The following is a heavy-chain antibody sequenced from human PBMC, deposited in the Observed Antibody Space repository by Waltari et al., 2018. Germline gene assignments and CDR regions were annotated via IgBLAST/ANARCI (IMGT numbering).Heavy chain of an antibody. D-gene: IGHD2-15*01. Sequence: QVQLQESGPGLVKPSGTLSLTCAVSGDSMSNNYWWSWVRQPPGKGLEWIGQIHRSGKANYNPALGSRVTVSIDTSNNQLSLKVTSATTADTAVYYCARDRGKGLYLDSWGQGTLVTVSP. CDR2: IHRSGKA. CDR1: GDSMSNNYW. J-gene: IGHJ4*02. CDR3: ARDRGKGLYLDS. V-gene: IGHV4-4*02.